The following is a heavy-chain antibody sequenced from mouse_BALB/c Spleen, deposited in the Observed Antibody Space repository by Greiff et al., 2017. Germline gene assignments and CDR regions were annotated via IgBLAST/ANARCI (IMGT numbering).Heavy chain of an antibody. D-gene: IGHD2-3*01. CDR3: ARRFIYDGPTGAMDY. CDR1: GFSLSTSGMG. Sequence: QVTLKESGPGILQPSQTLSLTCSFSGFSLSTSGMGVSWIRQPSGKGLEWLAHIYWDDDKRYNPSLKSRLTISKDTSSNQVFLKITSVDTADTATYYCARRFIYDGPTGAMDYWGQGTSVTVSS. CDR2: IYWDDDK. J-gene: IGHJ4*01. V-gene: IGHV8-12*01.